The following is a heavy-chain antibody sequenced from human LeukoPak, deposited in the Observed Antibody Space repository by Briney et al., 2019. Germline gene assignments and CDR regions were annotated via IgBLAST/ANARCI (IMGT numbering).Heavy chain of an antibody. CDR1: GFTVSSNY. J-gene: IGHJ6*03. CDR3: AKDQGYSVVVDYYYMDV. V-gene: IGHV3-30*02. Sequence: GGSLRLSCAASGFTVSSNYMSWVRQAPGKGLEWVAFIRYDGSNKYYADSVKGRFTISRDNFKNTVYLQMNSLRAEDTAVYFCAKDQGYSVVVDYYYMDVWGKGTTVTVSS. CDR2: IRYDGSNK. D-gene: IGHD5-18*01.